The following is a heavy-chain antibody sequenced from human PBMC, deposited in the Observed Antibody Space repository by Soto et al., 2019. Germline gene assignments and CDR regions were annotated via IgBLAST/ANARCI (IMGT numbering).Heavy chain of an antibody. CDR1: GYTFTSYC. V-gene: IGHV1-18*01. CDR3: ARDGGGRRNNYYYYGMDG. Sequence: QVKLVQSGAEVKNPGASVKVSCKASGYTFTSYCISWVRQAPGQGLEWMGWISAYNGNTNYPQKRQGRVTMTTDTATSTAYMELRSLRSDDTAVYYCARDGGGRRNNYYYYGMDGWGQGTTVTVSS. CDR2: ISAYNGNT. D-gene: IGHD3-16*01. J-gene: IGHJ6*02.